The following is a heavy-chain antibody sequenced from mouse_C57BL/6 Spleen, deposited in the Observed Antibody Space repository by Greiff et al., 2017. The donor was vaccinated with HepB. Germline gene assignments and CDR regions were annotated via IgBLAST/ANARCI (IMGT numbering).Heavy chain of an antibody. V-gene: IGHV1-80*01. CDR2: IYPGDGDT. D-gene: IGHD1-1*01. J-gene: IGHJ3*01. CDR1: GYAFSSYW. CDR3: ARRRACYGSAWFAY. Sequence: VQLQQSGAELVKPGASVKISCKASGYAFSSYWMNWVKQRPGKGLEWIGQIYPGDGDTNYNGKFKGKATLTADKSSSTAYMQLSSLTSEDSAVYFCARRRACYGSAWFAYWGQGTLVTVSA.